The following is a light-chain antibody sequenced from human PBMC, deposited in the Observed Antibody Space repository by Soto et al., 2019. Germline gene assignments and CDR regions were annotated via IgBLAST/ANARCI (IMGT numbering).Light chain of an antibody. CDR3: QSYDSSLSGYV. V-gene: IGLV1-40*01. J-gene: IGLJ1*01. Sequence: QSVLTQPPSVAGAPGQSGTISCTWGSANIGAGYDVRWYQQLPGTAPKLLIYANNFRPSGVPDRFSGSKSGTSASLAITGLQAEDEADYYCQSYDSSLSGYVFGAGTKVTVL. CDR1: SANIGAGYD. CDR2: ANN.